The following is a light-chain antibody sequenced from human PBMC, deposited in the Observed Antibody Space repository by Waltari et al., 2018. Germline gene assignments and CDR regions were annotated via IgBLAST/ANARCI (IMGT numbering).Light chain of an antibody. CDR2: DVS. CDR3: QQSFTAPRT. CDR1: QNINKY. V-gene: IGKV1-39*01. J-gene: IGKJ1*01. Sequence: DIQLTQSPSSVSASVGDRVTITCRSSQNINKYLNWYHHKPGRAPKLLIYDVSNLENGVPSRFSGSGYGTDFTLTISSLQPEDVATYFCQQSFTAPRTFGPGAKVEIK.